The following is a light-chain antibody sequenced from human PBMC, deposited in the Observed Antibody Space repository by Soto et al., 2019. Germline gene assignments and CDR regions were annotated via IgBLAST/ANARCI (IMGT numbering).Light chain of an antibody. CDR3: QQLNDRRFS. J-gene: IGKJ2*01. CDR1: QGNNSF. CDR2: AAS. Sequence: IQLTQSPSSLSASVGDRVTISCRASQGNNSFVAWYQQKSGKAPKLLIYAASTLKSGVPSRFSGSGSGTDFTLTISLLQPDDFATYYCQQLNDRRFSFGQGTKLDIK. V-gene: IGKV1-9*01.